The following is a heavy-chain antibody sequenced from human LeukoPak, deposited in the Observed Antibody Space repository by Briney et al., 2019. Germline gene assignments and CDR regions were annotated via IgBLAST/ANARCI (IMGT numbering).Heavy chain of an antibody. D-gene: IGHD6-13*01. CDR2: MNPNSGDT. Sequence: ASVKVSCKASGYTFTSYDINWVRQATGQGLEWMGWMNPNSGDTGYAQRFQGRVTMTRNTSISTAYMELSSLRSEDTAVYYCARGGYSSSWYYGMDVWGQGTTVTVSS. CDR3: ARGGYSSSWYYGMDV. V-gene: IGHV1-8*01. CDR1: GYTFTSYD. J-gene: IGHJ6*02.